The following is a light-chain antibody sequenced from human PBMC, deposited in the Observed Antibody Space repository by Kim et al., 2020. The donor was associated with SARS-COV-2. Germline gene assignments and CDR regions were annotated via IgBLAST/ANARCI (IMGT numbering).Light chain of an antibody. CDR3: QQYGRSPWT. J-gene: IGKJ1*01. V-gene: IGKV3-20*01. CDR1: QSVDSTS. Sequence: PGERATLSCRASQSVDSTSSAWYQQKPGQAPRLLIYGASRRATGIPDRFSGSGSGTDFTLTISRLEPEDFAVYYCQQYGRSPWTFGQGTKVDIK. CDR2: GAS.